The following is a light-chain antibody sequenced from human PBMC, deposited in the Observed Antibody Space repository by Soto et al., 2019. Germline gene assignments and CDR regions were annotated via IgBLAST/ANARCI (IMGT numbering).Light chain of an antibody. Sequence: EIVLTQSPGTLSLSPGERATLSCRASQSVSSSYLAWYQQKPGQAPRLLIYGASSRATGIPVRFSGSGSGTDFTLTISRLEPEDCEVYYCQQYGSSWTVGQGTKVEIK. J-gene: IGKJ1*01. V-gene: IGKV3-20*01. CDR2: GAS. CDR1: QSVSSSY. CDR3: QQYGSSWT.